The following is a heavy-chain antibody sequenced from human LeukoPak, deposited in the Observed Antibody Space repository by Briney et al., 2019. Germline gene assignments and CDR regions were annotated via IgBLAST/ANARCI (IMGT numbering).Heavy chain of an antibody. Sequence: GGSLRLSCAASGFTSDDYAMHWVRQAPGKGLEWVSGISWNSGSIGYADFVKGRFTISRDNAKNSLYLQMNSLRAEDTALYYCAKAYYDSSGYLDYWGQGTLVTVSS. CDR1: GFTSDDYA. V-gene: IGHV3-9*02. D-gene: IGHD3-22*01. CDR3: AKAYYDSSGYLDY. CDR2: ISWNSGSI. J-gene: IGHJ4*02.